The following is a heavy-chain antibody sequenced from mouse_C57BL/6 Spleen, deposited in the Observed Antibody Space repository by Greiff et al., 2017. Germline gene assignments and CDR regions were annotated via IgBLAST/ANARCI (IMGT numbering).Heavy chain of an antibody. CDR1: GFTFSDYG. CDR3: ARRGYYSNHGGFAY. CDR2: ISSGSSTI. V-gene: IGHV5-17*01. D-gene: IGHD2-5*01. J-gene: IGHJ3*01. Sequence: EVKLQESGGGLVKPGGSLKLSCAASGFTFSDYGMHWVRQAPEKGLEWVAYISSGSSTIYYADTVKGRFTISRDNAKNTLFLQMTSRRSEDTAMYYCARRGYYSNHGGFAYWGQGTLVTVSA.